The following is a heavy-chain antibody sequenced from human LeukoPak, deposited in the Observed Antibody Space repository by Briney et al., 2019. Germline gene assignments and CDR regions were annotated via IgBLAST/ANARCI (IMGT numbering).Heavy chain of an antibody. D-gene: IGHD5-12*01. CDR2: IRSKAYGGTT. CDR3: TRDSEIVTHY. Sequence: AGGSLRLSCTASGFTFGDYAMSWVRQAPGNGLEWVGFIRSKAYGGTTEYAASVKGRFTISRDDSKSIAYLQMNSLKTEDTAVYYCTRDSEIVTHYWGQGTLVTVSS. J-gene: IGHJ4*02. CDR1: GFTFGDYA. V-gene: IGHV3-49*04.